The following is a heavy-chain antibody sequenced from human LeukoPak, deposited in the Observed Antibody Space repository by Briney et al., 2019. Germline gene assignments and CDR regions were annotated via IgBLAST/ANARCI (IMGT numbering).Heavy chain of an antibody. V-gene: IGHV3-11*04. CDR3: ARDLVPGDGYSSFDY. D-gene: IGHD5-24*01. Sequence: GGSLRLSCAASGFTFSDYYMSWIRQAPGKGLEWVSYISSSGSTIYYADSVKGRFTISRDNAKNSLYLQMNSLRAEDTAVYYCARDLVPGDGYSSFDYWGQGTLVTVSS. CDR2: ISSSGSTI. CDR1: GFTFSDYY. J-gene: IGHJ4*02.